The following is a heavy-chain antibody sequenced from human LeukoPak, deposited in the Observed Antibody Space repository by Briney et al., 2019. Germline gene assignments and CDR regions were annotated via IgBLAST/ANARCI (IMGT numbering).Heavy chain of an antibody. J-gene: IGHJ3*02. V-gene: IGHV3-48*02. Sequence: GGSLRLSCTASSFTFRTYTMNWVRQAPGKGLEWVSYTSSGAVYYADSVKGRSTISRDDAKKSLYLQMHSLRDEDTGVYFCATDRAFAFEIWGQGTMVTVSS. CDR1: SFTFRTYT. CDR2: TSSGAV. CDR3: ATDRAFAFEI. D-gene: IGHD3-10*01.